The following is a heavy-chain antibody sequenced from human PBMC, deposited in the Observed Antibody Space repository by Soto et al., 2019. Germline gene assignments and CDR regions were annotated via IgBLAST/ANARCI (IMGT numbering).Heavy chain of an antibody. Sequence: QVQLVQSGAEVKKPGSSVKVSCKASGGTFSSYAISWVRQAPGQGLEWMGGIIPIFGTANYAQKFQGRVTITADESTSXAXXERSSLRSEDMAGDYCAMGSVWGGSSCDYCYGMDVWGQGTRVTGSS. J-gene: IGHJ6*02. D-gene: IGHD6-6*01. CDR1: GGTFSSYA. CDR2: IIPIFGTA. CDR3: AMGSVWGGSSCDYCYGMDV. V-gene: IGHV1-69*12.